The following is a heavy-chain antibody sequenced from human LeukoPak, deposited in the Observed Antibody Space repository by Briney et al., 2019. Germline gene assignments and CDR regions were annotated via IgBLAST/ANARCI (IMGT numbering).Heavy chain of an antibody. CDR3: ARDSGDYFFDY. J-gene: IGHJ4*02. Sequence: GGSLRLSCAASGNYWMHWVRQAPGKGLVWVSHINSDGSWTSYADSVKGRSTISKDNAKNTVYLQMNSLIAEDTVVYYCARDSGDYFFDYWGQGTLVTVSS. CDR1: GNYW. V-gene: IGHV3-74*01. CDR2: INSDGSWT. D-gene: IGHD2-21*02.